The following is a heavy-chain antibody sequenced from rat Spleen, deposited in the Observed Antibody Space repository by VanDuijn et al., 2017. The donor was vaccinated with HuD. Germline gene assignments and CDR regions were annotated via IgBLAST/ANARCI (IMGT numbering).Heavy chain of an antibody. J-gene: IGHJ2*01. D-gene: IGHD4-2*01. CDR3: ATLGLAYYFDY. CDR1: DYSITSNY. V-gene: IGHV3-1*01. Sequence: EVQLQESGPGLVKPSQSLSLTCSVTDYSITSNYWDWIRKFPGNKMEWMGYMDYSGSTSYNPSLRSRVSITRDTSKNQFFLQLNSVTTEDTATYYCATLGLAYYFDYWGQGVMVTVSS. CDR2: MDYSGST.